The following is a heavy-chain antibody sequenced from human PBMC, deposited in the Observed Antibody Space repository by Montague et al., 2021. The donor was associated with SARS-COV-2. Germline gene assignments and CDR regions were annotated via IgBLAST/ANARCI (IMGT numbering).Heavy chain of an antibody. J-gene: IGHJ4*02. D-gene: IGHD3-10*01. V-gene: IGHV4-34*01. CDR2: INHSGTT. CDR3: ARGARQGYGFRLGSFDS. Sequence: SETLSLTCAVYRGSVKSYYWTWIRQAPGKGLAWIGEINHSGTTNYNPSLKSRVTMSIDASKRQFSLRLSSVTAADTAVYYCARGARQGYGFRLGSFDSWGQGTLVTVSS. CDR1: RGSVKSYY.